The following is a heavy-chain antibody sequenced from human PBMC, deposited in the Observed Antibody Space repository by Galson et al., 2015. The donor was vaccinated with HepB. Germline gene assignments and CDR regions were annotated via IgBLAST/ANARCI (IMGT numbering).Heavy chain of an antibody. CDR1: GGTFSSYA. Sequence: SVKVSCKASGGTFSSYAISWVRQAPGQGLEWMGGIIPIFGTANYAQKFQGRVTITADESTSTAYMELSSLRSEDTAVYYCASSPHYYDSSGYWGDYYFDYWGQGTLVTVSS. CDR3: ASSPHYYDSSGYWGDYYFDY. CDR2: IIPIFGTA. J-gene: IGHJ4*02. D-gene: IGHD3-22*01. V-gene: IGHV1-69*13.